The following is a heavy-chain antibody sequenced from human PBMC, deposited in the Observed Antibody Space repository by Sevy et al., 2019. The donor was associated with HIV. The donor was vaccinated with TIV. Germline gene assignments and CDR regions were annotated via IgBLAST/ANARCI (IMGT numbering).Heavy chain of an antibody. CDR3: ASKLYCSSTSCSKDAFDI. CDR2: IYPGDSDT. J-gene: IGHJ3*02. CDR1: GYSFTSYW. Sequence: GESLKISCKGSGYSFTSYWIGWVRQMPGKGLEWMGIIYPGDSDTRYGPSFQGQVTISADKSISTAYLQWSSPKASDTAMYYCASKLYCSSTSCSKDAFDIWGQGTMVTISS. V-gene: IGHV5-51*01. D-gene: IGHD2-2*01.